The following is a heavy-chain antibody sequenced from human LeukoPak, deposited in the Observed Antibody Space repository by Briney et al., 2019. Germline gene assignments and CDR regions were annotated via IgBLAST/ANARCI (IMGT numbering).Heavy chain of an antibody. V-gene: IGHV3-21*01. J-gene: IGHJ3*02. CDR3: ARGDAAAAPDAFDI. Sequence: GGSLRLSCAASGFTFSSYEMNWVRQAPGEGLEWVSSISSSSSYIYYADSVKGRFTISRDNAKNSLYLQMNSLRAEDTAVYYCARGDAAAAPDAFDIWGQGTMVTVSS. D-gene: IGHD6-13*01. CDR2: ISSSSSYI. CDR1: GFTFSSYE.